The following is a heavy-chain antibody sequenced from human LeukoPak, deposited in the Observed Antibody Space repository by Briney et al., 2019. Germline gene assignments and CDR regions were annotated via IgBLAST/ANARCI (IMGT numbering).Heavy chain of an antibody. CDR2: VYSGGIT. Sequence: GGSLRLSCAASGFTVSSSYMTWVRQAPGKGLEWVSVVYSGGITYYADSVKGRFIISGDNSKNTPYLQMNSLRAEDTAVYYCARGVDVWGQGTTVTVSS. J-gene: IGHJ6*02. CDR1: GFTVSSSY. CDR3: ARGVDV. V-gene: IGHV3-66*01.